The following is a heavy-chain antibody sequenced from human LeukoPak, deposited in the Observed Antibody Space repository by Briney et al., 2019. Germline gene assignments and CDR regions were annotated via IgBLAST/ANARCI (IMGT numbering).Heavy chain of an antibody. Sequence: GGSLRLSCAASGFTFSSYWMSWVRQAPGKGLEWVANIKQDGSGKYYVDSVKGRFTISRDNAKNSLYLQMNSLRAEDTAVYYCARDQISWNYDILTGYSNYYFDYWGQGTLVTVSS. V-gene: IGHV3-7*01. D-gene: IGHD3-9*01. CDR2: IKQDGSGK. J-gene: IGHJ4*02. CDR1: GFTFSSYW. CDR3: ARDQISWNYDILTGYSNYYFDY.